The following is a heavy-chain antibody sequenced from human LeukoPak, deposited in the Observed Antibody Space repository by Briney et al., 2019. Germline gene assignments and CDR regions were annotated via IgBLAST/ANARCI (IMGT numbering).Heavy chain of an antibody. V-gene: IGHV4-30-4*01. CDR3: ARDFADTHTVTADVYYMDV. CDR2: IYYTGDT. Sequence: SQTLSLTCTVSGGSISSDDYYWSWTRQAPGKGLEYIGYIYYTGDTHYNPSLKSRVTISLDTSKNQFSLRLNSVTAADTAVYYCARDFADTHTVTADVYYMDVWGKGTTVTVSS. D-gene: IGHD5-18*01. J-gene: IGHJ6*03. CDR1: GGSISSDDYY.